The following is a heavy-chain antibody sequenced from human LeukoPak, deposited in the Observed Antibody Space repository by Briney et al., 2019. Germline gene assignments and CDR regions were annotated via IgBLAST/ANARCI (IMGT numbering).Heavy chain of an antibody. CDR2: IYYSGST. J-gene: IGHJ4*02. CDR3: ARLNYYDSSSSKAFDF. D-gene: IGHD3-22*01. V-gene: IGHV4-30-4*01. CDR1: GGSISSGDYY. Sequence: SQTLSLTCTVSGGSISSGDYYWSWIRQPPGKGLEWIGYIYYSGSTYYNPSLKSRVSISVDTSKNQFSLKLSSVTAADTAVYYCARLNYYDSSSSKAFDFWGQGTLVTVSS.